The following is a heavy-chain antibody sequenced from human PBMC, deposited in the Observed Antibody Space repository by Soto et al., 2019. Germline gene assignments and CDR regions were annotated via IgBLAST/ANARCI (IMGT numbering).Heavy chain of an antibody. CDR3: ARNEYSSSSRRFDY. D-gene: IGHD6-6*01. J-gene: IGHJ4*02. V-gene: IGHV4-34*01. CDR1: GGSFSGYY. Sequence: SETLSLTCAVYGGSFSGYYWSWIRQPPGKGLEWIGEINHSGSTNYNPSLKSRVTISADTSKNQFSLKLSSVTAADTAVYYCARNEYSSSSRRFDYWGQGTLVTVSS. CDR2: INHSGST.